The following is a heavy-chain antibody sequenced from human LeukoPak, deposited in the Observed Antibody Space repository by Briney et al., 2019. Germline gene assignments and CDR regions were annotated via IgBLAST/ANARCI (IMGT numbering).Heavy chain of an antibody. Sequence: GASVKVSCKASGYTFTGYYMHWVRQAPGQGLEWMGWINPNSGGTNYAQKFQGRVTMTRDTSISTAYMELSRLRSDDTAAYYCARVYYGSGPPPFFDYWGQGTLVTVSS. J-gene: IGHJ4*02. CDR2: INPNSGGT. CDR3: ARVYYGSGPPPFFDY. CDR1: GYTFTGYY. V-gene: IGHV1-2*02. D-gene: IGHD3-10*01.